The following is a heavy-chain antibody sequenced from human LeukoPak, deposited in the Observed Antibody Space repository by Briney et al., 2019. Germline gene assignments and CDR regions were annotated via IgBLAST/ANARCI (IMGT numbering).Heavy chain of an antibody. Sequence: GGSLRLSCATSGFTFSSYAMSWVRQAPGKGLEWVSAISGRGLSTYYADSVKGRFPISRDNSKNTLYLQMNALRAEDTAVYYCAKDWGSTDLYYFDSWGQGTLVTVSS. CDR1: GFTFSSYA. CDR2: ISGRGLST. V-gene: IGHV3-23*01. D-gene: IGHD3-16*01. J-gene: IGHJ4*02. CDR3: AKDWGSTDLYYFDS.